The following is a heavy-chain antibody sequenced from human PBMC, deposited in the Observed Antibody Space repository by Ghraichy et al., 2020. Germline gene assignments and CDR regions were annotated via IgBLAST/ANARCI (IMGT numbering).Heavy chain of an antibody. V-gene: IGHV3-73*01. D-gene: IGHD1-26*01. CDR2: IRGKANSYAT. CDR1: GFTFSGSA. Sequence: GGSLRLSCAASGFTFSGSAMHWVRQASGKGLEWVGRIRGKANSYATAYAASVKGRFTISRDDSKNTAYLQMNSLKTEDTAIYYCTRTIVGATTCDYWGQGTLVTVSS. J-gene: IGHJ4*02. CDR3: TRTIVGATTCDY.